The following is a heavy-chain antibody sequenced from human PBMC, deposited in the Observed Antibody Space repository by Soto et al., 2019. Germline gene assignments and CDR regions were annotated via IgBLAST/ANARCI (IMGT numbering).Heavy chain of an antibody. CDR3: AKDQLTAGGDYYYYYGMDV. D-gene: IGHD6-13*01. CDR1: GFTFSSFA. V-gene: IGHV3-23*01. CDR2: ISVGGGGS. Sequence: GGSLRLSCEASGFTFSSFAMIWVRQTPGKGLEWLSGISVGGGGSYYADSVKGRCTISRDNSKNTLYLQMNSLRVEDTALYYCAKDQLTAGGDYYYYYGMDVWGRGTAVTVSS. J-gene: IGHJ6*02.